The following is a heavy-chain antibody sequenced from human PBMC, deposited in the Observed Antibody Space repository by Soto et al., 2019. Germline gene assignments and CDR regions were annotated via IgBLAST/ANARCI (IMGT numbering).Heavy chain of an antibody. D-gene: IGHD5-12*01. CDR3: AREGSGYNF. CDR2: IVPVFGRP. CDR1: GGSFSNFG. V-gene: IGHV1-69*13. J-gene: IGHJ4*02. Sequence: SVKVSCKASGGSFSNFGISWVRQAPGQGLEWMGGIVPVFGRPNYAQRFRGRLTITADESTSTGYMELISPRSDDTAVYYCAREGSGYNFWGQGTQVTVSS.